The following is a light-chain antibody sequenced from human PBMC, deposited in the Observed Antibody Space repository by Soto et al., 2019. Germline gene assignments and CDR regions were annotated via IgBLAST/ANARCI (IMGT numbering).Light chain of an antibody. J-gene: IGKJ2*01. CDR3: QQYDNLPYT. V-gene: IGKV1-33*01. CDR2: AIS. CDR1: QVITNY. Sequence: DIQLTQSASSLSSSVGDRVPITCQASQVITNYLNWYQQQPGKVPKLLIYAISTLEIGVPSRFGGGGSGTHFTFTITGLQAEDIATYYCQQYDNLPYTFGHGTKLEI.